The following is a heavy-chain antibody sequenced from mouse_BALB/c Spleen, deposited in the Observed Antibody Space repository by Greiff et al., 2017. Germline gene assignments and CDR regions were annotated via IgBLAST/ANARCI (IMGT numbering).Heavy chain of an antibody. Sequence: VQLVESGAELAKPGASVKMSCKASGYTFTSYWMHWVKQRPGQGLEWIGYINPSTGYTEYNQKFKDKATLTADKSSSTAYMQLSSLTSEDSAVYYCARYNYGKTFDYWGQGTTLTVSS. CDR2: INPSTGYT. V-gene: IGHV1-7*01. D-gene: IGHD2-1*01. J-gene: IGHJ2*01. CDR3: ARYNYGKTFDY. CDR1: GYTFTSYW.